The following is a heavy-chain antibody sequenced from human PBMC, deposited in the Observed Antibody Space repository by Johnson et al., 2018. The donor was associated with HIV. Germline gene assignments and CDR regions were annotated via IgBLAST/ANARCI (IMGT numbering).Heavy chain of an antibody. J-gene: IGHJ3*01. CDR3: AGRGHDFRNFLAFDL. V-gene: IGHV3-66*01. CDR1: GFTVSSNY. D-gene: IGHD2/OR15-2a*01. Sequence: VQLVESGGGLVQPGGSLRLSCAASGFTVSSNYMSWVRQAPGKGLEWVSVIYSGGSTYYADSVKGRFTISRDNAKNSLYLQMNSLRAEDTAVYYCAGRGHDFRNFLAFDLWGQGTMVTVSS. CDR2: IYSGGST.